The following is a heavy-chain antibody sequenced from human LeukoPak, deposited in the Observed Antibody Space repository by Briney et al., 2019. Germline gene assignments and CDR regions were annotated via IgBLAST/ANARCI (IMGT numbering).Heavy chain of an antibody. CDR1: GFTFSSYG. V-gene: IGHV3-33*01. CDR3: ARDRTYDSYNWFDP. CDR2: IWYDGSNK. Sequence: PGGSLRLSCAASGFTFSSYGMHWVRQAPGKGLEWVAVIWYDGSNKYYADSVKGRFTISRDNSKNTLYLQMNSLRAEDTAVYYCARDRTYDSYNWFDPWGQGTLVTVSS. J-gene: IGHJ5*02. D-gene: IGHD3-22*01.